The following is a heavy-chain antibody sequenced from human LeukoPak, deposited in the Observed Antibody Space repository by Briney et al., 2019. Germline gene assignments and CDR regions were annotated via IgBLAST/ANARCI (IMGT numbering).Heavy chain of an antibody. V-gene: IGHV5-51*01. Sequence: GESLKISCKGSGYSFTSYWIGWVRQMPGKGLEWMGIIYPGDSDTRYIPSFQSQVTISADKYISIAYLQWSSLKASDTAMYYCARHRSFVGLDSNIWFDPWGQGTLVTVSS. CDR3: ARHRSFVGLDSNIWFDP. J-gene: IGHJ5*02. D-gene: IGHD2-15*01. CDR1: GYSFTSYW. CDR2: IYPGDSDT.